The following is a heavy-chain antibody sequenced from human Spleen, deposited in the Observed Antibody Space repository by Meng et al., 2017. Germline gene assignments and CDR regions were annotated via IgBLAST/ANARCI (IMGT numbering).Heavy chain of an antibody. CDR1: GGSISSSSYY. J-gene: IGHJ3*02. CDR2: IYYSGST. Sequence: SETLSLTCTVSGGSISSSSYYWSWIRQPPGKGLEWIGYIYYSGSTNYNPSLKSRVTISVDTSKNQFSLKLSSVTAADTAVYYCARRVVVITFDAFDIWGQGTMVTVSS. CDR3: ARRVVVITFDAFDI. D-gene: IGHD3-22*01. V-gene: IGHV4-61*01.